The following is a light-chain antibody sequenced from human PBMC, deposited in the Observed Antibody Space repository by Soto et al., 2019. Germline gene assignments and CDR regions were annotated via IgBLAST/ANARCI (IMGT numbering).Light chain of an antibody. Sequence: QSVLTQPASVSGSPGQSITISCTGTSGDIGSYNRVSWYQQHPGKAPKLIIYEVTDRPSGVSNRFSGSKSGNTASLTLSGLQAEDEAEDYCSSYTNINTRACVFGTGTKVTVL. CDR2: EVT. CDR1: SGDIGSYNR. V-gene: IGLV2-14*01. CDR3: SSYTNINTRACV. J-gene: IGLJ1*01.